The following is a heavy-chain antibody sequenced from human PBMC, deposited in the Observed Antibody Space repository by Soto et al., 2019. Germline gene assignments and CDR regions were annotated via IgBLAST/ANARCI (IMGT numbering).Heavy chain of an antibody. CDR2: IIPISDTT. V-gene: IGHV1-69*13. CDR1: GGTFSSYA. D-gene: IGHD2-2*01. CDR3: ARSQGSSTSLAIYYYYYYGMDV. Sequence: ASVKVSCKASGGTFSSYAISWVRQAPGQGLEWMGGIIPISDTTNYAQKFQGRVTITADESTSTAYMELSSLRSEDTAVYYCARSQGSSTSLAIYYYYYYGMDVWGQGTTVTAP. J-gene: IGHJ6*02.